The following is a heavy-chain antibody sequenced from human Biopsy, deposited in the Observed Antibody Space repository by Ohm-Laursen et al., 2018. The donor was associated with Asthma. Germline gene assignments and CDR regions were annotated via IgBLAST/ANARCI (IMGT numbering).Heavy chain of an antibody. CDR1: GVSIRSYY. CDR2: IYTDGST. V-gene: IGHV4-4*08. Sequence: SETLSLACSVSGVSIRSYYWTWIRQPPGEGLEWIGYIYTDGSTDYNPSLKSRLTIAVDPSKNQFSLKVTSVTAADTAVYYCARPITGTRNAFDIWGQGTMVTVSS. J-gene: IGHJ3*02. D-gene: IGHD1-20*01. CDR3: ARPITGTRNAFDI.